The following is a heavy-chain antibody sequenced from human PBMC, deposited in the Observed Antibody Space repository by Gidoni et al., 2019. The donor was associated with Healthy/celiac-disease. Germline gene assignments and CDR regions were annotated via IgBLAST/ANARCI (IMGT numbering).Heavy chain of an antibody. CDR2: IYYSGST. D-gene: IGHD2-2*01. J-gene: IGHJ6*02. Sequence: QLQLQESGPGLVKPSEPLSLTCTVSGGSISRSSYYWGWIRQPPGQGLEWIGSIYYSGSTYYNPSLKSRVTISVDTSKNQFSLKLGSVTAADTAVYYCARQPVYCSSTSCYLYYYYGMDVWAKGPRSPSP. CDR3: ARQPVYCSSTSCYLYYYYGMDV. CDR1: GGSISRSSYY. V-gene: IGHV4-39*01.